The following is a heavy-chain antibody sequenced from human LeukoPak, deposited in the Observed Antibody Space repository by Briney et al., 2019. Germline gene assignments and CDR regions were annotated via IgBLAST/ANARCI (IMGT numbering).Heavy chain of an antibody. CDR2: TSSDLNVK. J-gene: IGHJ4*02. CDR1: GFTFRNYV. V-gene: IGHV3-30*14. CDR3: ARDSAFSSYSY. D-gene: IGHD2-15*01. Sequence: GGSLRLSCAASGFTFRNYVIHWVRQAPGKGLEWVAVTSSDLNVKLYADSVKGRFTISRDDSKNTLFLQMDSLRAEDTAICYSARDSAFSSYSYWGQGALVTVSS.